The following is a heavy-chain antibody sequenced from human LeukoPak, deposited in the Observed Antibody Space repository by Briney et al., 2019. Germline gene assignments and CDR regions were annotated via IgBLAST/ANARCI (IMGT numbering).Heavy chain of an antibody. J-gene: IGHJ2*01. CDR2: IYYSGST. V-gene: IGHV4-59*01. CDR1: GGSISSYY. CDR3: ARDLRARWYFDL. Sequence: PETLSLTCTVSGGSISSYYWSWIRQPPGKGLEWIGYIYYSGSTNYNPSLKSRVTISVDTSKNQFSLKLSSVTAADTAVYYCARDLRARWYFDLWGRGTLVTVSS.